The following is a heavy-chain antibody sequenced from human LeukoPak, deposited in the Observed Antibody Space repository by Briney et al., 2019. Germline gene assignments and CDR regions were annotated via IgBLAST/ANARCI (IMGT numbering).Heavy chain of an antibody. CDR1: GFIPSNYD. CDR2: LSGSGSST. J-gene: IGHJ4*02. V-gene: IGHV3-23*01. CDR3: AKFDYGDY. Sequence: PGGTLRLSCAASGFIPSNYDMSWVRQAPGRGLEWVSSLSGSGSSTYYADSVRGRFTISRDRSKNTLYVQMNSLRAEDTAVYYCAKFDYGDYWGQGTLVTVSS.